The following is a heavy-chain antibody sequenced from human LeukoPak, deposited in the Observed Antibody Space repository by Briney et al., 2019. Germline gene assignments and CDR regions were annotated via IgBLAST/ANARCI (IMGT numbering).Heavy chain of an antibody. J-gene: IGHJ4*02. CDR3: ARRASSTAWSFDY. CDR1: GGSINDYY. V-gene: IGHV4-4*07. Sequence: PSETLSLTCTVSGGSINDYYWTWIRQPAGKGLEWIGQIDPSGSTKYKPSLEGRVTVSVDTSKNQFSLQLTSMTVADTGVYYCARRASSTAWSFDYWGQGTLVTVSS. D-gene: IGHD2-2*01. CDR2: IDPSGST.